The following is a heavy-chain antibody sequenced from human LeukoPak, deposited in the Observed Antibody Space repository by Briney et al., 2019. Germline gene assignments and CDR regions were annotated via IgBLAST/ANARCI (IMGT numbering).Heavy chain of an antibody. CDR3: AKDGSIQILRYFPH. CDR2: VIGSGGRT. CDR1: GFTFSSYA. Sequence: GGSLRLSCAASGFTFSSYAMRWVRQAPGKGRECVSAVIGSGGRTYYAASVKVRFAISRDNAKNTRYLQMNSLSAGDTAVYYCAKDGSIQILRYFPHWGQGTLVTVSS. J-gene: IGHJ4*02. V-gene: IGHV3-23*01. D-gene: IGHD3-9*01.